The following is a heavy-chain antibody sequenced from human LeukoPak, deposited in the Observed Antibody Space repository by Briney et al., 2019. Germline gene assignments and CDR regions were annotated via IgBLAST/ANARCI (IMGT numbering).Heavy chain of an antibody. D-gene: IGHD1-26*01. Sequence: PGGSLRLSCEASRFSLSTYAMSWVRQAPGEGLEWVSSIGGGGYATFHADSVRGRFTISRDNSKNTLYLQMNNLRVEDTAVYSCAVPQWELLNWGQGTLVTVSS. V-gene: IGHV3-23*01. CDR1: RFSLSTYA. CDR3: AVPQWELLN. CDR2: IGGGGYAT. J-gene: IGHJ4*02.